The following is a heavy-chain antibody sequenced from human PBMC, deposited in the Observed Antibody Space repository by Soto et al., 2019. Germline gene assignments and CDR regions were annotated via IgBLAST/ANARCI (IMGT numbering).Heavy chain of an antibody. V-gene: IGHV4-34*01. J-gene: IGHJ6*02. CDR1: GASPSDNY. CDR2: INHIGNA. Sequence: SETLSFTCAVYGASPSDNYCNWLRQPPGKGLEWMGEINHIGNANYNPSLRSRVTISIDTSKDQLLLNLGSVSDADTAVNYCARGRGEFDVWGQGTTVTVSS. CDR3: ARGRGEFDV. D-gene: IGHD3-16*01.